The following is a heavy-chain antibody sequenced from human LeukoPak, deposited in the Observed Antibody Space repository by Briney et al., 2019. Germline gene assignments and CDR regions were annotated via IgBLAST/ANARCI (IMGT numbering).Heavy chain of an antibody. J-gene: IGHJ4*02. V-gene: IGHV4-31*03. CDR1: GGSISSGVYY. CDR2: IYYSGST. D-gene: IGHD2-2*03. CDR3: ARSRSGGYYYFDY. Sequence: SQTLSLTCTVSGGSISSGVYYWSWIRQHPGKGLEWIGYIYYSGSTYYNPSLKSRVTISVDTSKNQSSLKLSSVTAADTAVYYCARSRSGGYYYFDYWGQGTLVTVSS.